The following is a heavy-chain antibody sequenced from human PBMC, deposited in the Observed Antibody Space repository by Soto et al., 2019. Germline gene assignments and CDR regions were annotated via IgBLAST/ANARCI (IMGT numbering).Heavy chain of an antibody. J-gene: IGHJ6*02. Sequence: GGAVGLSGAASGFTFSGHNMNWVRQGPGKGREWVANIKQGGSVKNYVDSVKGRFTISRDNAKNSLYLQMNSLRAEDTAVYYCASLGRHGWGQGTTVTVSS. D-gene: IGHD3-16*01. CDR1: GFTFSGHN. V-gene: IGHV3-7*01. CDR3: ASLGRHG. CDR2: IKQGGSVK.